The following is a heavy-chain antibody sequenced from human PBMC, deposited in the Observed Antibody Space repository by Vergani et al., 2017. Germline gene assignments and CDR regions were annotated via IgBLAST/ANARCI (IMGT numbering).Heavy chain of an antibody. Sequence: QVQLVESGGGVVQPGRSLRLSCAASGFTFSTYAMHWVRQAPGKGLEWVAVISYDGANRYYADSMEGRFTISRDNSKNTLYLQMNSLRAEDTAVYYCARDQLVVVPSHYYYYMDVWGKGTTVTVSS. D-gene: IGHD2-2*01. J-gene: IGHJ6*03. CDR2: ISYDGANR. CDR3: ARDQLVVVPSHYYYYMDV. CDR1: GFTFSTYA. V-gene: IGHV3-30-3*01.